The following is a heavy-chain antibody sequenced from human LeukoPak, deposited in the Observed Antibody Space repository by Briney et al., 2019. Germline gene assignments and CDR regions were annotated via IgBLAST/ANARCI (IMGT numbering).Heavy chain of an antibody. V-gene: IGHV4-4*07. J-gene: IGHJ4*02. CDR3: ARVSSAGIWDY. CDR2: IYTSGST. Sequence: PSETLSLTCTDSGGSFSGYYWSWIRQPAGKGLEWIGRIYTSGSTNYNPSLKSRVTMSVDTSKNQFSLKLSSVTAADTAVYYCARVSSAGIWDYWGQGTLVTVSS. CDR1: GGSFSGYY. D-gene: IGHD6-19*01.